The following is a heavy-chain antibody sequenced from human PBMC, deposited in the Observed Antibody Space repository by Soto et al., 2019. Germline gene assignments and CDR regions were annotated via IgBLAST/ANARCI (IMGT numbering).Heavy chain of an antibody. V-gene: IGHV1-69*13. CDR1: GGTFSSYS. D-gene: IGHD3-3*01. CDR3: ARDLPSIFGVVIIPYGMDV. CDR2: IIPIFGTA. J-gene: IGHJ6*02. Sequence: SVKVSCKASGGTFSSYSISWVLQAPGQGLEWMGGIIPIFGTANYAQKFQGRVTITADESTSTAYMELSSLRSEDTAVYYCARDLPSIFGVVIIPYGMDVWGQGTTVTVSS.